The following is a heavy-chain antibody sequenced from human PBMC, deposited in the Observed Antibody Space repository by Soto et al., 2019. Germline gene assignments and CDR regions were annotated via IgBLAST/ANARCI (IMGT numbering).Heavy chain of an antibody. CDR3: VRRGGIVEGGKPEFFHY. Sequence: XXSLKISCKDSGYNFTSYWISWVRELPGKGLEWMGRVDPSDSYSNYSPSFQGHIIMSVDKSSTTAYLQWNSLKASDTAMYYCVRRGGIVEGGKPEFFHYWGQGTLVTVS. V-gene: IGHV5-10-1*01. CDR2: VDPSDSYS. J-gene: IGHJ1*01. CDR1: GYNFTSYW. D-gene: IGHD6-13*01.